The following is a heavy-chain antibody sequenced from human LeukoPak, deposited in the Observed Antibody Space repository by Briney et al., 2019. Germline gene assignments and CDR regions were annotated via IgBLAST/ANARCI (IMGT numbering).Heavy chain of an antibody. CDR2: ITSNGGSA. D-gene: IGHD3-9*01. CDR3: VIVRGYFDSSGSDY. V-gene: IGHV3-64D*06. Sequence: GGSLRLSCSASGFTFSSYTILWVRQAPGKGLEFVSAITSNGGSAYYADSVKGRFTISRDNSKNTVYLQMSSLRAEDTAVYYCVIVRGYFDSSGSDYWGQGTLVTVPS. CDR1: GFTFSSYT. J-gene: IGHJ4*02.